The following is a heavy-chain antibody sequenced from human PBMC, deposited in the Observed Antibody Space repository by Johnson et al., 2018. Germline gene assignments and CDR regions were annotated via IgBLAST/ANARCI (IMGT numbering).Heavy chain of an antibody. V-gene: IGHV3-30-3*01. CDR3: TKVQQTPTIRSRDAFDI. J-gene: IGHJ3*02. Sequence: VQLQESGGGVAQPGKSLRLSCATSGFVFSKYAMHWVRQAPGKGLEWVAVVSSDGDTQYYADFVRGRFTVSRDNSKNSLFLQMTSLRADDMAVYYCTKVQQTPTIRSRDAFDIWGQGTMVTVSS. CDR1: GFVFSKYA. CDR2: VSSDGDTQ. D-gene: IGHD5-24*01.